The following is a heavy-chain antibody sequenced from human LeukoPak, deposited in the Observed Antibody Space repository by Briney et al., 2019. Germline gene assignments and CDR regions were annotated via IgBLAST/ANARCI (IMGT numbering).Heavy chain of an antibody. J-gene: IGHJ1*01. D-gene: IGHD3-22*01. CDR2: ISGSGGST. CDR1: GFTFSSYA. CDR3: AKQFYDSSGYPEYFQH. Sequence: PGGSLRLSCAASGFTFSSYAMSWVRQAPGKGLEWVSAISGSGGSTYYADSVKGRFTISRDNSKNTLYLQMNSLRAEDTAVYYCAKQFYDSSGYPEYFQHWGQGTLVTVSS. V-gene: IGHV3-23*01.